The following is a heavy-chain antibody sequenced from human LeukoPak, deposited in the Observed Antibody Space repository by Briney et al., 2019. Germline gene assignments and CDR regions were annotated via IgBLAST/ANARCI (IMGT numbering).Heavy chain of an antibody. J-gene: IGHJ6*02. D-gene: IGHD3-10*01. V-gene: IGHV1-2*02. CDR2: INPNSGGT. CDR3: ARDTHLSPDPYCYGSGSYYTTRYYYYGMDV. Sequence: GASVKVSCKASGYTFTGYYMHWVRQAPGQGLEWMGWINPNSGGTNYAQKFQGRVTMTRDTSISTAYMELSRLRSDDTAVYYCARDTHLSPDPYCYGSGSYYTTRYYYYGMDVWGQGTTVTVSS. CDR1: GYTFTGYY.